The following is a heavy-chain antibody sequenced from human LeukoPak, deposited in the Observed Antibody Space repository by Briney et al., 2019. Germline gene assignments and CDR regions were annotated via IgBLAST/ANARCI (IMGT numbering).Heavy chain of an antibody. J-gene: IGHJ4*02. CDR1: GGTFSSYA. D-gene: IGHD3-10*01. Sequence: SVKVSCKASGGTFSSYAISWVRQAPGQGLEWMGGIIPIFGTANYAQEFQGRVTITADESTSTAYMELSSLRSEDTAVYYCARAYYYGSGSYYTGRLDYWGQGTLVTVSS. CDR2: IIPIFGTA. V-gene: IGHV1-69*01. CDR3: ARAYYYGSGSYYTGRLDY.